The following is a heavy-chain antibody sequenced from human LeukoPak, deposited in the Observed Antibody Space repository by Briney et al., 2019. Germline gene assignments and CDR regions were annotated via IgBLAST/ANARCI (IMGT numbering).Heavy chain of an antibody. CDR1: GGSISGYY. D-gene: IGHD3-16*01. V-gene: IGHV4-59*01. Sequence: SETLSLTCTVSGGSISGYYWSWIRQPPGRGLEWIGYIYYSGSTNYRPSLKSRITISVDTSKNQFSLKLSSVTAADTAVYYCAREVGELGYDYWGQGTLVTVSS. CDR3: AREVGELGYDY. J-gene: IGHJ4*02. CDR2: IYYSGST.